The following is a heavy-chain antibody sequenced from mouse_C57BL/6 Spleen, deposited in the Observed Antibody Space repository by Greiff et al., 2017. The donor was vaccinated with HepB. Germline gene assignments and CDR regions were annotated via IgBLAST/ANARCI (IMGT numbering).Heavy chain of an antibody. CDR3: ASYGSSYYAMDY. D-gene: IGHD1-1*01. CDR1: GYAFSSSW. Sequence: QVQLQQSGPELVKPGASVKISCKASGYAFSSSWMNWVKQRPGKGLEWIGRIYPGDGDTNYNGKFKGKATLTADKSSSTASMQLSSLTSEDSAVYFCASYGSSYYAMDYWGQGTSVTVSS. V-gene: IGHV1-82*01. J-gene: IGHJ4*01. CDR2: IYPGDGDT.